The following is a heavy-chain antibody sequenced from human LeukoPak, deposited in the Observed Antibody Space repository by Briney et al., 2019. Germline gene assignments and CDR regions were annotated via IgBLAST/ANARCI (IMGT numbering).Heavy chain of an antibody. CDR1: GLTFSTYA. J-gene: IGHJ4*02. D-gene: IGHD5-24*01. CDR3: ARRWDAYNWIFDY. V-gene: IGHV3-23*01. CDR2: ISGSGGGT. Sequence: AGSLRLACAASGLTFSTYAMTGFRQAPGKGLEWVSAISGSGGGTNYADSVKGRFTISRDISKDTLYLQMNSLRAEDTAVYYCARRWDAYNWIFDYWGQGTLVTVSS.